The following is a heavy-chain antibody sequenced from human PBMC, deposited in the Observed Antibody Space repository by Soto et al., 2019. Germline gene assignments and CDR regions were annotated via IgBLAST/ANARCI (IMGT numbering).Heavy chain of an antibody. Sequence: ASVKVSCKASGYTFTSYGIRWVRQAPGQGLEWMGWISAYNGNTNYAQKLQGRVTMTTDTSTSTAYMELRSLRSDDTAVYYCARAEYSSSWPYYYYYYMDVWGKGTTVTVSS. D-gene: IGHD6-13*01. V-gene: IGHV1-18*01. CDR1: GYTFTSYG. CDR2: ISAYNGNT. J-gene: IGHJ6*03. CDR3: ARAEYSSSWPYYYYYYMDV.